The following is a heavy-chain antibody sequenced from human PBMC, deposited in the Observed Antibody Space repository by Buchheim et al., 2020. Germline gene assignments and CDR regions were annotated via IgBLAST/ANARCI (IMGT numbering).Heavy chain of an antibody. V-gene: IGHV1-2*02. Sequence: QVHLVQSGAEVKKPGASVKVSCKTSGFTFSGFYMHWVRQAPGQGLEWMGWINPSSGATNCAQKFQDRVTMTREPSIQQAYMELTRLRSDDTAVYYCAKRFYDYSGYDLWAFDIWGQGT. CDR2: INPSSGAT. CDR1: GFTFSGFY. D-gene: IGHD3-22*01. J-gene: IGHJ3*02. CDR3: AKRFYDYSGYDLWAFDI.